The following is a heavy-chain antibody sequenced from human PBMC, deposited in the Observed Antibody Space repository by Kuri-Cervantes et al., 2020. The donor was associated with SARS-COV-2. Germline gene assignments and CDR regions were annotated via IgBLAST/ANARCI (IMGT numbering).Heavy chain of an antibody. Sequence: GESLKISCAASGFTFSSYGMHWVRQAPGKGLEWVAFIRYDGSNKYYADSVKGRVTISRDNAKNSLYLQMNSLRAEDTAVYYCARDHNDFWSGYYPLDYWGQGTLVTVSS. J-gene: IGHJ4*02. V-gene: IGHV3-30*02. D-gene: IGHD3-3*01. CDR2: IRYDGSNK. CDR1: GFTFSSYG. CDR3: ARDHNDFWSGYYPLDY.